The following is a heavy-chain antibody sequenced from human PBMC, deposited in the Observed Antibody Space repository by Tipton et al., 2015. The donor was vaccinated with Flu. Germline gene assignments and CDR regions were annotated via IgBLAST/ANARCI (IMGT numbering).Heavy chain of an antibody. Sequence: TLSLTCTVSGASVIRGDNYWTWIRQPPGKGLEWIGYIYYSGSTYYNPSLKSRVTISIDRSKNQFSLKLSSVTAADTAVYYCARRDYSDYVSEPKNWFDSWGQGALVTVSS. CDR1: GASVIRGDNY. D-gene: IGHD4-11*01. V-gene: IGHV4-30-4*08. CDR2: IYYSGST. CDR3: ARRDYSDYVSEPKNWFDS. J-gene: IGHJ5*01.